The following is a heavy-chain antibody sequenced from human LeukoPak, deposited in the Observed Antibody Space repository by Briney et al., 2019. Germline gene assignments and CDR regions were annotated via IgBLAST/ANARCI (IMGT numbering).Heavy chain of an antibody. D-gene: IGHD3-22*01. CDR1: RYTFSSYD. CDR3: ARLSQTPDYYSSGGYYYLGY. V-gene: IGHV1-8*01. Sequence: ASVKVSCKASRYTFSSYDINWVREAAGQGLEWMGWMNPNTGRTGFAQKFQGRLTMTRDTSISTAYMELSSLRSEDAAVYYCARLSQTPDYYSSGGYYYLGYWGQGTPVTVSS. CDR2: MNPNTGRT. J-gene: IGHJ4*02.